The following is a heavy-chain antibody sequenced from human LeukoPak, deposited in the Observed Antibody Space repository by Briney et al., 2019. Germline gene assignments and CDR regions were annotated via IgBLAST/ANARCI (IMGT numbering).Heavy chain of an antibody. CDR2: IYHSGST. J-gene: IGHJ5*02. D-gene: IGHD3-9*01. CDR3: AREFGRYFDFTLYNWFDP. V-gene: IGHV4-38-2*02. Sequence: SETLSLTCTVSGYSISSGYYWGWIRQPPGKGLEWIGSIYHSGSTYYNPSLKSRVTISVDTSKNQFSLKLSSVTAADTVVYYCAREFGRYFDFTLYNWFDPWGQGTLVTVSS. CDR1: GYSISSGYY.